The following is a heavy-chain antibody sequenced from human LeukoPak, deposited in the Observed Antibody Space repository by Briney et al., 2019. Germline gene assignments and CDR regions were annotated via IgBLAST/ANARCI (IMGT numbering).Heavy chain of an antibody. J-gene: IGHJ3*02. V-gene: IGHV4-30-4*01. Sequence: SQTLSLTCTVSGGSISSGDYYWSWIRQPPGKGLEWIGYIYYSGSTYYNPSLKSRVTISVDRSKNQFSLKLSSVTAADTAVYYCARGLTGYSLRAFDIWGQGTMVTVSS. CDR3: ARGLTGYSLRAFDI. D-gene: IGHD3-9*01. CDR1: GGSISSGDYY. CDR2: IYYSGST.